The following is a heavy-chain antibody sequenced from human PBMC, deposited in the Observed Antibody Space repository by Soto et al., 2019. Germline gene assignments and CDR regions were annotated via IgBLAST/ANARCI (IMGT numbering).Heavy chain of an antibody. J-gene: IGHJ4*02. D-gene: IGHD3-9*01. Sequence: GGSLRLSCAASGFTFSSYGMHWVRQAPGKGLEWVAVIRYNSSNIYYADTVKGRFTISRDNAKNTLYLQMNSLRAEDTALYYCTSGRGYNILTGYYPYFDYWGQGTLVTVSS. CDR3: TSGRGYNILTGYYPYFDY. CDR1: GFTFSSYG. CDR2: IRYNSSNI. V-gene: IGHV3-30*03.